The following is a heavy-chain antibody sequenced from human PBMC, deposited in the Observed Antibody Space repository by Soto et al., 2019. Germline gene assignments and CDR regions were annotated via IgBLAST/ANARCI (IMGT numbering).Heavy chain of an antibody. D-gene: IGHD3-3*01. V-gene: IGHV1-2*02. CDR3: ARGGGVGVAGSAAFDM. CDR1: GYPVTAYY. CDR2: INPATGAA. Sequence: QLHLVQSGAVVKKPGASVTVSCSAAGYPVTAYYMHWVRQAPGRGLEWMGGINPATGAAKYTQTFRGRVTMTRETSTSAVFMELSGLTAEDTAVFYLARGGGVGVAGSAAFDMWGQGTLVTVSS. J-gene: IGHJ3*02.